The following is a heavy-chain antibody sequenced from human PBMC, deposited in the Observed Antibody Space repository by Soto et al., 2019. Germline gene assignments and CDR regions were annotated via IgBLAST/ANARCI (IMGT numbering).Heavy chain of an antibody. CDR1: GFTFSSYS. CDR2: ISSSSSYI. V-gene: IGHV3-21*01. J-gene: IGHJ4*02. Sequence: PGGSLRLSCAASGFTFSSYSMNWVRQAPGKGLEWVSSISSSSSYIYYADSVKGRFTISRDNAKNSLYLQMNSLRAEDTAVYYCARDLLELDYGEGTGFDYWGQGTLVTVSS. D-gene: IGHD4-17*01. CDR3: ARDLLELDYGEGTGFDY.